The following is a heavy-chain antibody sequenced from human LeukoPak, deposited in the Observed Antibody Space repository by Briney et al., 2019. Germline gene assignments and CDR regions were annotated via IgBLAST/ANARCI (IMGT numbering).Heavy chain of an antibody. CDR1: GYTFTGYY. D-gene: IGHD2-2*01. V-gene: IGHV1-2*02. J-gene: IGHJ4*02. CDR2: INPNSGGT. Sequence: GASVKVCCKASGYTFTGYYMHWVRQAPGQGLEWMGWINPNSGGTNYAQKFQGRVTMTRDTSISTAYMELSRLRSDDTAVYYCARGRPRTRHGPYYFDYWGQGTLVTVSS. CDR3: ARGRPRTRHGPYYFDY.